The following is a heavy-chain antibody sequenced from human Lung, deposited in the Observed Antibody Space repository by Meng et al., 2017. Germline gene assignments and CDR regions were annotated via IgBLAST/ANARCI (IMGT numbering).Heavy chain of an antibody. CDR3: ARIGSATMGYHWDDPGFDI. J-gene: IGHJ3*02. CDR1: GFTFDDYG. CDR2: LNWNGGST. V-gene: IGHV3-20*04. Sequence: GESLKIPCAASGFTFDDYGMSWVRQAPGKGLEWVSGLNWNGGSTGYADAVKGRFTISRDNDENSLYLQMNGLRAEDTDLYYCARIGSATMGYHWDDPGFDIWGQGTMVTVSS. D-gene: IGHD1-20*01.